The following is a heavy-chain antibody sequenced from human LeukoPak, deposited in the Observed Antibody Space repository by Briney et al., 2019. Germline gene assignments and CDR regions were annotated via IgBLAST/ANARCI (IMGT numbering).Heavy chain of an antibody. CDR2: IYYNGST. V-gene: IGHV4-59*07. CDR1: GGSISRYY. Sequence: SDTLSLTCTVSGGSISRYYWSWIRQPPGKGLEWIGNIYYNGSTNYKPSLKSRVTISVHTSKNQFSLNLRSLSAADTAVYYCARGGYSGYAFDRWGQGTRVTVSS. CDR3: ARGGYSGYAFDR. J-gene: IGHJ5*02. D-gene: IGHD5-12*01.